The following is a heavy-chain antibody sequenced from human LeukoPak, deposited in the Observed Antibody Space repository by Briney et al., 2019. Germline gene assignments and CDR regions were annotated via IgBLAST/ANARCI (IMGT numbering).Heavy chain of an antibody. CDR1: GGTSSSYA. CDR3: AREKNRGYYFDY. D-gene: IGHD7-27*01. Sequence: SVKVSRKASGGTSSSYAISWVRQAPGQGLEWMGRIIPIFGTANYAQKFQGRVTITTDESTSTAYMELSSLRSEDTAVYYCAREKNRGYYFDYWGQGTLVTVSS. V-gene: IGHV1-69*05. J-gene: IGHJ4*02. CDR2: IIPIFGTA.